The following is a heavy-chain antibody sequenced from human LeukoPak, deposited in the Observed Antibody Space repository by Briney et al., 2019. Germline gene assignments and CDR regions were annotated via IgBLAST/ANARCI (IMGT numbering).Heavy chain of an antibody. CDR3: ARGWLRTYGGNPDAFDI. J-gene: IGHJ3*02. CDR2: IYSGGST. Sequence: GGSLRLSCAAPGFTVSSNYMSWVRQAPEKGLEWVSVIYSGGSTYYADSVKGRFTLSRDNSKNTLYLQMNSLRAEDTAVYYCARGWLRTYGGNPDAFDIWGQGTVVTVSS. V-gene: IGHV3-53*01. D-gene: IGHD4-23*01. CDR1: GFTVSSNY.